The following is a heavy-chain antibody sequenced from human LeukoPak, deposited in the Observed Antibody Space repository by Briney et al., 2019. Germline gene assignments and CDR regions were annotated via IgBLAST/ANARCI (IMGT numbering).Heavy chain of an antibody. CDR1: GFTFSSYA. D-gene: IGHD1-7*01. CDR3: ARGNGNYRYYFDY. Sequence: GSLRLSCAASGFTFSSYAMSWVRQAPGKGLEWVSAISGSGGSTYYADSVKGRFTISRDNAKNSLYLQMNSLRAEDTAVYYCARGNGNYRYYFDYWGQGTLVTVSS. J-gene: IGHJ4*02. V-gene: IGHV3-23*01. CDR2: ISGSGGST.